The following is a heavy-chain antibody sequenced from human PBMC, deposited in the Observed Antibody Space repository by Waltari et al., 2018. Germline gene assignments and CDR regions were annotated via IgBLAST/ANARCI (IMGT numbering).Heavy chain of an antibody. CDR3: ARGNGGN. V-gene: IGHV3-30-3*01. Sequence: QVQLVESGGGVVQPGRSLRLSCAASGFTFSSYAMHWVRQAPGKGLEWVAVISYDGSNKYYADSVKGRFTISRDNSKNTLYLQMNSLRAEDTAVYYCARGNGGNWGQGTLVTVSS. D-gene: IGHD3-16*01. CDR2: ISYDGSNK. CDR1: GFTFSSYA. J-gene: IGHJ4*02.